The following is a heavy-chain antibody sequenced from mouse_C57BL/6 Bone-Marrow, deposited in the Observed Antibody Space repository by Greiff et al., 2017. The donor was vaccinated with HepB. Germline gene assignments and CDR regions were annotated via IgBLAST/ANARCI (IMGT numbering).Heavy chain of an antibody. CDR1: GYTFTSYW. CDR3: ARKAYGYDSSWFAY. V-gene: IGHV1-55*01. D-gene: IGHD2-2*01. Sequence: VQLQQSGAELVKPGASVKMSCKASGYTFTSYWITWVKQRPGQGLEWIGDIYPGSGSTNYNEKFKSKATLTVDKSSSTAYMQLSSLTSEDSAVYYCARKAYGYDSSWFAYWGQGTLVTVSA. J-gene: IGHJ3*01. CDR2: IYPGSGST.